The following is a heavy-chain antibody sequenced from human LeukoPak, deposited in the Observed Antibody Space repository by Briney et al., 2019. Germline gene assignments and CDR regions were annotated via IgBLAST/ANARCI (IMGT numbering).Heavy chain of an antibody. D-gene: IGHD3-9*01. J-gene: IGHJ4*02. CDR2: ISGTSYSI. CDR1: AFTFSSYS. Sequence: GGSLRLSCVASAFTFSSYSMNWFRQAPGKVLEWVSYISGTSYSIYYADSVKGRFTISRDNAKNSLYLQMNSLRDEDTAVYYCARDADMFTDHTHGDYWGQGTLVTVSS. CDR3: ARDADMFTDHTHGDY. V-gene: IGHV3-48*02.